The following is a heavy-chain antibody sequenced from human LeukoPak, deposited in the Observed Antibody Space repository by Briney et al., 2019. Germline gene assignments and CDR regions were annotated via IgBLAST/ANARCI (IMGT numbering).Heavy chain of an antibody. CDR1: GGSISNYY. D-gene: IGHD3-22*01. V-gene: IGHV4-59*08. CDR3: AKHSFDSGDYFGE. Sequence: SETLSLTCAVSGGSISNYYWSWIRQPPGEGLEWIGFIYHSGSTNYNPSLKSRVTISVDTSTNQFSLKMNSVTAADTAVYYCAKHSFDSGDYFGEWGQGTLVTVSS. J-gene: IGHJ4*02. CDR2: IYHSGST.